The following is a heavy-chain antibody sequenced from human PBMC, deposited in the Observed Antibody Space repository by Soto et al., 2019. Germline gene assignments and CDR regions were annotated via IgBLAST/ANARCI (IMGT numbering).Heavy chain of an antibody. CDR3: ARGLIRSIMMTYY. J-gene: IGHJ4*02. D-gene: IGHD3-16*01. Sequence: QVQLVESGGGVVQPGRSLRLSCAASGFTLSTYAMHWVRQAPGKGLEWVAAISYDGTTKYYADSVRGRFTISTDTSKNTLYLQFNSLRPEDTAVYFFARGLIRSIMMTYYWGQGTLVSVSS. CDR2: ISYDGTTK. CDR1: GFTLSTYA. V-gene: IGHV3-30-3*01.